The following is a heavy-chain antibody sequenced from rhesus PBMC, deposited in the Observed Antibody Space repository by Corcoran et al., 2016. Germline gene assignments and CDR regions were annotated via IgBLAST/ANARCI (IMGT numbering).Heavy chain of an antibody. Sequence: QVQLQESGPGLVKPSETLSLTCTVSGASISGYWWSWIRQPPGEELEWIGESHCGNENTNDNPSLQSRVIISRDTSKNQFSLNLNSVTAADTAVYYCAAEGWVRRYWGQGALVTVSS. CDR1: GASISGYW. D-gene: IGHD5-24*01. CDR2: SHCGNENT. CDR3: AAEGWVRRY. J-gene: IGHJ4*01. V-gene: IGHV4-80*01.